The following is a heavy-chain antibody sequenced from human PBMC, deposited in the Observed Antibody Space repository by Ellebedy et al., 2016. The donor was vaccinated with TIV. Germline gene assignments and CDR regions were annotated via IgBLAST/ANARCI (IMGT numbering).Heavy chain of an antibody. CDR2: IFYSGNT. CDR1: GGSINSSNYY. J-gene: IGHJ4*02. D-gene: IGHD5-18*01. Sequence: MPSETLSLTCTVSGGSINSSNYYWGWIRQPPGKGLEWIGSIFYSGNTYYNPPLKIRVTIFVDTSKNQFSLSLNSVSATEAAVYYCASNPRGYSNDWGDYWGQGALVTVSS. V-gene: IGHV4-39*01. CDR3: ASNPRGYSNDWGDY.